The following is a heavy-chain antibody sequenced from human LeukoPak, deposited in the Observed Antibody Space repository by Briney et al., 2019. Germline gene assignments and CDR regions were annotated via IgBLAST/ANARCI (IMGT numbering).Heavy chain of an antibody. CDR2: MNPNSGNT. V-gene: IGHV1-8*01. CDR3: ARVPTQRITMVRGVIDY. CDR1: GYTFTSYD. J-gene: IGHJ4*02. D-gene: IGHD3-10*01. Sequence: ASVKVSCKASGYTFTSYDINWVRQATGQGLEWMGWMNPNSGNTGYAQKFQGRVTMTRNTSISTAYMELSSLRSEDTAVYYCARVPTQRITMVRGVIDYWGREPWSPSPQ.